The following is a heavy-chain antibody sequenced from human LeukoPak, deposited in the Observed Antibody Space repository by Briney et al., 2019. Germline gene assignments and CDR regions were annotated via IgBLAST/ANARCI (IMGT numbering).Heavy chain of an antibody. V-gene: IGHV4-38-2*01. D-gene: IGHD6-6*01. CDR3: ARSSNWFDP. CDR1: GYSISSGYY. J-gene: IGHJ5*02. Sequence: PSETLSLTCVVSGYSISSGYYWGWIRQPPGKGLEWIGSIYHSGSTYYNPSLKSRVTISVDTSKNQFSLKLSSVTAADTAVYYCARSSNWFDPWGQGTLVTVSS. CDR2: IYHSGST.